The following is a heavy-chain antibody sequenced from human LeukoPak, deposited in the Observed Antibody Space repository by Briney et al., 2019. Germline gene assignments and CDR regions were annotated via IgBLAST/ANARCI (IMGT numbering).Heavy chain of an antibody. CDR2: ISGSGAST. V-gene: IGHV3-23*01. Sequence: GGSLRLSCLTSGFTFSTNAMSWVRQAPGKGLEWISGISGSGASTYYADSVTGRFTISRDNSRNTLYLQMNSLRGDDTAVYYCARGLDYGDLTPGYWGQGTLVTVSS. CDR1: GFTFSTNA. CDR3: ARGLDYGDLTPGY. D-gene: IGHD4-17*01. J-gene: IGHJ4*02.